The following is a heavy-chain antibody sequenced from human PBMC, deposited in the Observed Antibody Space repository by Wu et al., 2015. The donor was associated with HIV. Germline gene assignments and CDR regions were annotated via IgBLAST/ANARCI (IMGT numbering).Heavy chain of an antibody. J-gene: IGHJ6*03. V-gene: IGHV1-69*12. Sequence: QVQLVQSGLRSKKPGSSVKVSCKASGGTFSTYAISWVRQAPGQGLEYMGGIIPMSGIATYGQKFQDRVTITADESTSTAYMELSSLKSEDTAVYYCARAQEPLDYYYYMDVWGKGTTVTVSS. D-gene: IGHD1-14*01. CDR3: ARAQEPLDYYYYMDV. CDR1: GGTFSTYA. CDR2: IIPMSGIA.